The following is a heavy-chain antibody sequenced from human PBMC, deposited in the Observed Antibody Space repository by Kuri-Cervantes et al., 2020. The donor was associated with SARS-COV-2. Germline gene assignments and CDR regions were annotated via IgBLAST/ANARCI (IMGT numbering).Heavy chain of an antibody. V-gene: IGHV1-2*04. CDR3: ARGGFDF. CDR2: INPNSGGT. Sequence: ASVKVSCKASGYTFTDYYIHWVRQAPGQGLEWMGWINPNSGGTNSAQKLQVWVIMTRDTSISTACMELSRLRSDDTAVYYCARGGFDFWGQGTLVTVSS. J-gene: IGHJ4*02. CDR1: GYTFTDYY.